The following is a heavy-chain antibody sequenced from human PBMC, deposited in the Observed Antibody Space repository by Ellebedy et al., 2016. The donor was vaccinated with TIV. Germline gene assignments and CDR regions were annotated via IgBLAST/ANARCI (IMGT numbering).Heavy chain of an antibody. Sequence: GSLRLXCHVSGASISGSDWWSCVRQTPRKGLEWIGEIFHSGSTNYSPSLKSRVTFSIDVSKNEFSLTLTSVTAADTGIYYCARELRGSFFDFWGQGTLVTVSS. J-gene: IGHJ4*03. CDR2: IFHSGST. V-gene: IGHV4-4*02. D-gene: IGHD5-24*01. CDR1: GASISGSDW. CDR3: ARELRGSFFDF.